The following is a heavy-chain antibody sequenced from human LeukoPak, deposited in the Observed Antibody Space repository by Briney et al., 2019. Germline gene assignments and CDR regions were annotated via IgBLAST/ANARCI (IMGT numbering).Heavy chain of an antibody. CDR2: ISSSSSYI. Sequence: GGSLRLSCAASGFTFSSYSMNWVRQAPGKGLEWVSSISSSSSYIYYADSVKGRFTISRDNAKNSLYLQMNSLRAEDTAVYYCARDYSPMIGVFDYWGQGTLVTVSS. J-gene: IGHJ4*02. V-gene: IGHV3-21*01. D-gene: IGHD3-22*01. CDR3: ARDYSPMIGVFDY. CDR1: GFTFSSYS.